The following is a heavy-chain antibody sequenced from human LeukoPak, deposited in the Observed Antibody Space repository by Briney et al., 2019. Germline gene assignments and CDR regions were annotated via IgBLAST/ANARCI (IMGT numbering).Heavy chain of an antibody. Sequence: ASVKVSCKASGGTFSSYAISWVRQAPGQGLEWMGGIIPIFGTANYAPKFQGRVTITADKSTSTAYMELRSLRSEDTAVYYCARGSDHWNDEYGSGLFDYWGQGTLVTVSS. CDR2: IIPIFGTA. D-gene: IGHD1-1*01. V-gene: IGHV1-69*06. CDR3: ARGSDHWNDEYGSGLFDY. J-gene: IGHJ4*02. CDR1: GGTFSSYA.